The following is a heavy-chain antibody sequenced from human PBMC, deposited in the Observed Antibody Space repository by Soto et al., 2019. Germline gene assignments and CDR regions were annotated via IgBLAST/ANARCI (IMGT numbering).Heavy chain of an antibody. CDR1: GGSPSSNY. CDR2: ISDSGNT. CDR3: ARTTAVPNTLRSRYFFDY. Sequence: SETLSLTCSVSGGSPSSNYWSWIRQPPGKGLEWIGCISDSGNTYYNPSLQSRVTISIDLSKNQFSLRLSSVTTADTALYYCARTTAVPNTLRSRYFFDYWGQGTLVTVSS. J-gene: IGHJ4*02. D-gene: IGHD4-17*01. V-gene: IGHV4-59*01.